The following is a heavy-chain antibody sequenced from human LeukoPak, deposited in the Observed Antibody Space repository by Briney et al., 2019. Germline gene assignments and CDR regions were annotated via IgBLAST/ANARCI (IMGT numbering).Heavy chain of an antibody. CDR1: GYTFTSNY. CDR2: IYPRDGST. J-gene: IGHJ4*02. CDR3: ARDQEGFDY. V-gene: IGHV1-46*01. Sequence: VASVKVSCKASGYTFTSNYIHWVRQAPGQGLEWMGMIYPRDGSTSYAQKFQGRVTVTRDASTSTVHMELSGLRSGDTAVYYCARDQEGFDYWGQGTLVTVSS.